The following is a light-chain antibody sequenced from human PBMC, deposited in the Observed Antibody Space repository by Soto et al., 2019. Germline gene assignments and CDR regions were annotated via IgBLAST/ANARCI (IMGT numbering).Light chain of an antibody. Sequence: DIRMTQSPSSLSASVGDTVTITCRASQSISSHLNWYQQKPGKAPNLLMYTASNLQSGVPSRFSGSGSGTDSTLTISSLQPEDFATYYCQQSYSTPISFGQGTRLENK. V-gene: IGKV1-39*01. J-gene: IGKJ5*01. CDR1: QSISSH. CDR2: TAS. CDR3: QQSYSTPIS.